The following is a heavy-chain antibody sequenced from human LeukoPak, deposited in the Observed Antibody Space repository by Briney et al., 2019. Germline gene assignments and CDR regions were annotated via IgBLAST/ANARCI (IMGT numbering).Heavy chain of an antibody. J-gene: IGHJ4*02. V-gene: IGHV4-4*07. CDR3: ARGYCSSTSCYFDY. D-gene: IGHD2-2*01. CDR1: GGSISSYY. Sequence: NPSETLSLTCTVSGGSISSYYWSWIRQPAGKGLEWIGRIYTSGSTNYNPSLKSRVTMSVDTSKNQFSLKLSSVTAADTAVYYCARGYCSSTSCYFDYWGQGTLVTVSS. CDR2: IYTSGST.